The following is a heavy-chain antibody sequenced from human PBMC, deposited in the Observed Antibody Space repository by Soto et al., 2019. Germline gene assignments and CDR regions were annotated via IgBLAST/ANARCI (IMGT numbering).Heavy chain of an antibody. V-gene: IGHV3-23*01. J-gene: IGHJ5*02. Sequence: GGSLRLSGTACGFSFSDSAMTWVRQAPGKGLEWVSGISGSGVSTYYADSVRGRFTISRDNSQNSLFLQMNSLRPEDTAVYLSATKGGGYYFQFDPWGQGTLVTVPS. CDR3: ATKGGGYYFQFDP. CDR1: GFSFSDSA. D-gene: IGHD3-22*01. CDR2: ISGSGVST.